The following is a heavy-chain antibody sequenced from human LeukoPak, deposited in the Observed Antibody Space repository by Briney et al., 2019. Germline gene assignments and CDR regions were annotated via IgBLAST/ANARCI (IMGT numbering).Heavy chain of an antibody. V-gene: IGHV3-48*03. Sequence: GGSLRLSCAASGFTFSSYEMNWVRQAPGKGLEWVSYISSGGDTIYYADSVMGRFTISRDNAKNSLYLQMNSLRAEDTALYHCARDDSSGYGSYAAFDIWGQGTMVTVSS. D-gene: IGHD3-22*01. J-gene: IGHJ3*02. CDR3: ARDDSSGYGSYAAFDI. CDR2: ISSGGDTI. CDR1: GFTFSSYE.